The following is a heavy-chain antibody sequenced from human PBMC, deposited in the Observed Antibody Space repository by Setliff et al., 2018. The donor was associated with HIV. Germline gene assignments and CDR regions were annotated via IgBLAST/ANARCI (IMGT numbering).Heavy chain of an antibody. V-gene: IGHV4-59*01. Sequence: KPSATLSLTCTVSGGSISTYYWSWIRQPPGKGLEWIGSIYFTGSSDNNPSLKSRVTLSVDTSKHQFSLKLSSVTAADTAVYYCARAQMAYAAFDVWGQGKMGTVSS. J-gene: IGHJ3*01. CDR2: IYFTGSS. CDR3: ARAQMAYAAFDV. CDR1: GGSISTYY. D-gene: IGHD4-17*01.